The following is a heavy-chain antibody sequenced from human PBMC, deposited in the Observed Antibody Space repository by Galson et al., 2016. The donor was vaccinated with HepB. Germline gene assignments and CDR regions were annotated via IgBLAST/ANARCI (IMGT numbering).Heavy chain of an antibody. V-gene: IGHV3-66*02. D-gene: IGHD2-15*01. J-gene: IGHJ6*03. Sequence: SLRLSCAGSAFTVSNNHMSWVRQAPGKGLEWVSVLGSGGRIFYADPVKGRFTISRDNSMNTVFLQMNSLRTEDTAVYYCLPSGPDYYMDLWGTGAPVTVSS. CDR1: AFTVSNNH. CDR2: LGSGGRI. CDR3: LPSGPDYYMDL.